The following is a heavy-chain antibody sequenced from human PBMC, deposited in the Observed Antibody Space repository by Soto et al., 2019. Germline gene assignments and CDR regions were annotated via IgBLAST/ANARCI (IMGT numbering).Heavy chain of an antibody. CDR2: ISAYNGNT. V-gene: IGHV1-18*04. CDR1: GYTFTSYG. CDR3: AREGFSSGYDFDAY. J-gene: IGHJ4*02. D-gene: IGHD5-12*01. Sequence: QVQLVQSGAEVKKPGASVKVSCKTSGYTFTSYGISWVRQAPGQGLEWMGWISAYNGNTNYAQKLQGRVTMTTDTYTSTAYMELSSLRTDDTAVYYCAREGFSSGYDFDAYWGQGTLVTVSS.